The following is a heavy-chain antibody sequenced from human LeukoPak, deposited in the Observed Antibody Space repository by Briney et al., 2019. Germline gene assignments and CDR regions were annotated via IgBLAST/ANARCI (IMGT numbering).Heavy chain of an antibody. D-gene: IGHD2-15*01. J-gene: IGHJ6*02. CDR1: GFTFSSYA. Sequence: GGSLRLSCAASGFTFSSYAMSWVRQAPGKGLEWVSAISGSGARTYYADSVRGRFTISRDNSKNTLYLHMSSLRAEDTAAYYCAKECSGGSCYSAGQSYYYGMDVWGQGTTVTISS. V-gene: IGHV3-23*01. CDR3: AKECSGGSCYSAGQSYYYGMDV. CDR2: ISGSGART.